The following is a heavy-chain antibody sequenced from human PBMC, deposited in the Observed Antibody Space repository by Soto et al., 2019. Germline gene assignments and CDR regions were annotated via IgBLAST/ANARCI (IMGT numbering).Heavy chain of an antibody. CDR2: IYSGGNT. Sequence: GGSLRLSCAASGLTVSSNYMSWVRQAPGKGLEWVSVIYSGGNTYYADSVKGRFTVSRDTSNNTLYLHMNSLRAEDTAVYYCAREGVYDSSTYYWNYFDFWGQGTLVTVSS. D-gene: IGHD3-22*01. CDR3: AREGVYDSSTYYWNYFDF. CDR1: GLTVSSNY. J-gene: IGHJ4*02. V-gene: IGHV3-53*01.